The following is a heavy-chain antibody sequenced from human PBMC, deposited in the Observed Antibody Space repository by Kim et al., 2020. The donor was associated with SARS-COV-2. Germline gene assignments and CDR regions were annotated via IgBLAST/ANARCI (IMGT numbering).Heavy chain of an antibody. CDR2: IYYSGST. CDR1: GDSIRSDY. V-gene: IGHV4-59*13. J-gene: IGHJ4*02. CDR3: ARSFWSGSHDY. D-gene: IGHD3-3*01. Sequence: SETLSLTCTVSGDSIRSDYWSWIRQPPRKGLEWIGYIYYSGSTNYNPSLKSRVTISVDTSKNQFSLRLSSVTAADTAVYYCARSFWSGSHDYWGQGTLV.